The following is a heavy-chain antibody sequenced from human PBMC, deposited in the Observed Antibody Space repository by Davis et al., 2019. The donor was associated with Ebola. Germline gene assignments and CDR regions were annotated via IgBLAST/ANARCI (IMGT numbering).Heavy chain of an antibody. CDR1: GFTFSGSA. Sequence: GGSLRLSCAASGFTFSGSAMHWVRQASGKGLEWVGRIRSKANSYATAYAASVKGRFTISRDDSKSTAYLQMNSLKTEDTAVYYCTSSYASSSSDYWGQGTLVTVSS. J-gene: IGHJ4*02. CDR2: IRSKANSYAT. V-gene: IGHV3-73*01. D-gene: IGHD6-6*01. CDR3: TSSYASSSSDY.